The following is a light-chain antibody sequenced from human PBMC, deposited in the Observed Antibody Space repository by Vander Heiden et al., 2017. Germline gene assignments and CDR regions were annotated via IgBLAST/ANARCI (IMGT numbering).Light chain of an antibody. J-gene: IGLJ3*02. CDR1: VLAKKY. V-gene: IGLV3-27*01. CDR3: YSAADNREV. Sequence: SYELTQPSSVSVSPGQTARITCTGDVLAKKYARWFQQKPGPAPVLLIYKDGERPSGIPERFSGSSSGTTVTLTISGAQVEDEADYYCYSAADNREVFGGGTKLTVL. CDR2: KDG.